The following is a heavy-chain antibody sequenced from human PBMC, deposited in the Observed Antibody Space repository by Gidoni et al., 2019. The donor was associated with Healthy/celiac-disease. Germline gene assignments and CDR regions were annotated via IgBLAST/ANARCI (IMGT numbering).Heavy chain of an antibody. CDR1: GFTFSSYA. CDR2: ISGSGGST. V-gene: IGHV3-23*01. J-gene: IGHJ6*03. CDR3: AKHADAHYYYYMDV. Sequence: EVQLLESGGGLVQPGGYLRLSCAASGFTFSSYAISWVRQAPGKGLEWFSAISGSGGSTYYEDSVNGRFTISRDNSKNTLYLQMNSLRAEATAVYYCAKHADAHYYYYMDVWGKGTTVTVSS.